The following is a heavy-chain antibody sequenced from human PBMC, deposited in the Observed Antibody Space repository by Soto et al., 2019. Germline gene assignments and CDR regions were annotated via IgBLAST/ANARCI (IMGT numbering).Heavy chain of an antibody. D-gene: IGHD2-15*01. Sequence: ASVKVSCKASGYTFTSYGISWVRQAPGQGLEWMGWISAYNGNTNYAQKLQGRVTMTTDTSTSTAYMELRSLRSDDTAVYYCARGGLGYCSGGSCPKSWFDPWGQGTLVTVSS. CDR3: ARGGLGYCSGGSCPKSWFDP. CDR1: GYTFTSYG. J-gene: IGHJ5*02. V-gene: IGHV1-18*01. CDR2: ISAYNGNT.